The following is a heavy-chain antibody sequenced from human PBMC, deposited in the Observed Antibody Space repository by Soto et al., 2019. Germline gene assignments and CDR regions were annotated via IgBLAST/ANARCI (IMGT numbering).Heavy chain of an antibody. J-gene: IGHJ4*02. CDR2: IYYSGST. V-gene: IGHV4-59*06. CDR1: GVSIISYY. Sequence: SETLSLTCTVSGVSIISYYWSWIRQHPGKGLEWIGYIYYSGSTYYNPSLKSRVTISVDTSKNQFSLKLSSVTAADTAVYYCARSGYSYGPNPLLYWGQGTLVTVSS. CDR3: ARSGYSYGPNPLLY. D-gene: IGHD5-18*01.